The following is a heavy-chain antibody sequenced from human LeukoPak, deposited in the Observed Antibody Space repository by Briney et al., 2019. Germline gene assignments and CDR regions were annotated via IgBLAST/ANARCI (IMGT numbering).Heavy chain of an antibody. J-gene: IGHJ4*02. V-gene: IGHV1-69*13. CDR2: IIPIFGTA. D-gene: IGHD4-23*01. CDR1: GGTFSSYA. CDR3: ARDRGRGGLFDY. Sequence: ASVNVSCKASGGTFSSYAISWVRQAPGQGLEWMGGIIPIFGTANYAQKFQGRVTITADESTSTAYMELSSLRSEDTAVYYCARDRGRGGLFDYWGQGTLVTVSS.